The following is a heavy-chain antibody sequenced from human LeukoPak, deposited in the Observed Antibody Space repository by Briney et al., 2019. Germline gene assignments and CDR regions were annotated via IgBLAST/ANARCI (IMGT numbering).Heavy chain of an antibody. D-gene: IGHD5-18*01. V-gene: IGHV4-39*07. J-gene: IGHJ3*02. Sequence: SETLSLTCTVSGGSITSDAYYWGWIRQPPGKGLEWIASVHYSGATYYNPSLKNRVTVSVDTSKNQFSLKLSSVTAADTAVYYCARRGYSYGVAFDIWGQGTMVTVSS. CDR2: VHYSGAT. CDR3: ARRGYSYGVAFDI. CDR1: GGSITSDAYY.